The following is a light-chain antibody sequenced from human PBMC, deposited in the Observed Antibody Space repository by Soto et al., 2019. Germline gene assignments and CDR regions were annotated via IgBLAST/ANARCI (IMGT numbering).Light chain of an antibody. CDR1: QGISSW. Sequence: DIQMTQSPSYLSASVGDRVTITCRASQGISSWLAWYQHKPGKAPKLLIYAASILQGGVPSRFSGSCSGTEFTLTINTLRPEDFATWYCQQANTFPSTFGQGTRLDIK. CDR3: QQANTFPST. J-gene: IGKJ5*01. CDR2: AAS. V-gene: IGKV1D-12*01.